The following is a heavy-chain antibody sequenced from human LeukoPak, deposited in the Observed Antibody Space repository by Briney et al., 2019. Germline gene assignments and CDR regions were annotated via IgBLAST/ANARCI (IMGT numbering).Heavy chain of an antibody. CDR1: GFTFSSYW. V-gene: IGHV3-74*01. CDR2: INSDGSST. J-gene: IGHJ6*02. CDR3: ARERVVVTAIEDCYYGMDV. Sequence: GGSLRLSCAASGFTFSSYWMHWVRQAPGKGLVWVSRINSDGSSTSYADSVKGRFTISRDNAKNTLYLQMNSLRAEDTAVYYCARERVVVTAIEDCYYGMDVWGQGTTVTVSS. D-gene: IGHD2-21*02.